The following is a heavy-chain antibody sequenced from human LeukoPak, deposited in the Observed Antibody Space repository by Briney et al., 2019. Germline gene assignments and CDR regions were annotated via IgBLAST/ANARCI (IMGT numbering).Heavy chain of an antibody. CDR1: GGSISSYY. Sequence: TSETLSLTCTVSGGSISSYYWSWIWQPPGKGLEWMGVICDSGSTKYNPSPKSRYTISVAPSKNQSSLKMSSVAAADTAVYYWARQGWYVDIFFHMDVWGKGTTVTISS. CDR2: ICDSGST. D-gene: IGHD6-19*01. CDR3: ARQGWYVDIFFHMDV. V-gene: IGHV4-59*08. J-gene: IGHJ6*03.